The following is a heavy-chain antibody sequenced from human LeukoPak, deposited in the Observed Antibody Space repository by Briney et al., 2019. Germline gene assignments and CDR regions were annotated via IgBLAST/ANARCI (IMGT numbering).Heavy chain of an antibody. CDR3: ARVIAAAANWFDP. CDR2: IIPIFGTA. CDR1: GYTFTSYG. Sequence: AASVKVSCKASGYTFTSYGISWVRQAPGQGLEWMGGIIPIFGTANYAQKLQGRVTITTDESTSTAYMELSSLRSEDTAVYYCARVIAAAANWFDPWGQGTLVTVSS. J-gene: IGHJ5*02. D-gene: IGHD6-13*01. V-gene: IGHV1-69*05.